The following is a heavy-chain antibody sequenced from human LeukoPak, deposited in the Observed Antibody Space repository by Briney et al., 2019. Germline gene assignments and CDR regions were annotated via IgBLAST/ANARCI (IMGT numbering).Heavy chain of an antibody. Sequence: SETLSLTCNVSGGSISSDLWRWIRQPSGKGLEWIGYISYSGNTDYNPSLKSRVTISVDTSKNQFSLKLSSVTAADTAVYYCAREMRYCSGVRCNPRCFGPGGQGTLVTVSS. CDR3: AREMRYCSGVRCNPRCFGP. D-gene: IGHD2-15*01. V-gene: IGHV4-59*01. CDR1: GGSISSDL. J-gene: IGHJ5*02. CDR2: ISYSGNT.